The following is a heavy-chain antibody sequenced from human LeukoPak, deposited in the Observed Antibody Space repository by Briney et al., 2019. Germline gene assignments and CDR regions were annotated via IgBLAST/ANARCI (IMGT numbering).Heavy chain of an antibody. CDR3: ARALLGYSGYGTVDY. CDR1: GFTFSNYS. J-gene: IGHJ4*02. CDR2: ISSSSSTI. D-gene: IGHD5-12*01. Sequence: PGGSLRLSCVASGFTFSNYSMNWVRQAPGKGLEWVSYISSSSSTIYYADSVKGRFTISRDNVKNSVYLQMNSLRAEDTGVYYCARALLGYSGYGTVDYWGQGTLVTVSS. V-gene: IGHV3-48*01.